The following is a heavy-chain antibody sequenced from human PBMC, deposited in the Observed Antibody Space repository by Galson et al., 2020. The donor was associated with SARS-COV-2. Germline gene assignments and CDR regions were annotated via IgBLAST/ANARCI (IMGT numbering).Heavy chain of an antibody. Sequence: TGGSLRLSCAASGFTFSSYSMNWVRQAPGKGLEWVSSISSSSSYIYYADSVKGRFTISSDNANNSLYLQMNSLRAEDTAVYYCAAVYSYAVYYCDDWGQGALVTVSS. D-gene: IGHD5-18*01. CDR2: ISSSSSYI. J-gene: IGHJ4*02. CDR3: AAVYSYAVYYCDD. CDR1: GFTFSSYS. V-gene: IGHV3-21*01.